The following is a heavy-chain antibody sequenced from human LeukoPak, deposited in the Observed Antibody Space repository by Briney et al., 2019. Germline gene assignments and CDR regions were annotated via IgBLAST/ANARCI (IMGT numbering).Heavy chain of an antibody. J-gene: IGHJ4*02. V-gene: IGHV1-69*05. CDR3: ARDQEAFDY. CDR2: IIPIFGTA. CDR1: GGTFSSYA. Sequence: SVKVSCKASGGTFSSYAISWVRQAPGQGLEWMGGIIPIFGTANYAQKFQGRVTVTRDTSTSTVHMELSGLRSEDTAVYYCARDQEAFDYWGQGTLVTVSS.